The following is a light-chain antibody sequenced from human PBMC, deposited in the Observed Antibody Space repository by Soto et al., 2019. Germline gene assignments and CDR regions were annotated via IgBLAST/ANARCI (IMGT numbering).Light chain of an antibody. V-gene: IGKV1-5*03. CDR3: QQYNSYWLT. Sequence: IQMTQCPSTLSASVGDRVTITCRASQSISSWLAWYQQKPGKAPKLLIYKASSLESGVPSRFSGSGSGTEFTLTISSLQPDDFATYYCQQYNSYWLTFGGGTKLDIK. J-gene: IGKJ4*01. CDR2: KAS. CDR1: QSISSW.